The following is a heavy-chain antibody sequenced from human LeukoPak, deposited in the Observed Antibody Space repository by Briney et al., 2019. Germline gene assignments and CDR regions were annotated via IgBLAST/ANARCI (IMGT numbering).Heavy chain of an antibody. J-gene: IGHJ4*02. CDR1: GYTFTGYY. CDR3: ARDSYTTYSSGYYRFDY. V-gene: IGHV1-2*02. D-gene: IGHD3-22*01. Sequence: ASVKVSCKASGYTFTGYYMHWVRQAPGQGLEWMGWINPNSGGTNYAQKFQGRVTMTRDTSISTAYMELSRLRSDDTAVYYRARDSYTTYSSGYYRFDYWGQGTLVTVSS. CDR2: INPNSGGT.